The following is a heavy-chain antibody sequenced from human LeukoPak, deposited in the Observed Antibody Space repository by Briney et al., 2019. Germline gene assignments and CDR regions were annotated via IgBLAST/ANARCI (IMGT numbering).Heavy chain of an antibody. D-gene: IGHD3-9*01. V-gene: IGHV4-38-2*02. CDR2: IFHSGKT. CDR3: ASPVGLSYDISTGIPADSFDY. J-gene: IGHJ4*02. CDR1: GFSINIGYY. Sequence: SETLSLTRNVSGFSINIGYYWGWIRQPPGQGLEWIGSIFHSGKTYYNSSLKSRVTISIDTSKNQFSLKLSSVTAADTAVYYCASPVGLSYDISTGIPADSFDYWGQGALVTVSS.